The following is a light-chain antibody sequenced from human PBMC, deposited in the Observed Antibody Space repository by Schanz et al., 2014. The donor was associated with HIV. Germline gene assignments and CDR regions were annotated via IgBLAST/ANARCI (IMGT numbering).Light chain of an antibody. CDR1: QSVSKW. Sequence: DIQMTQSPSTLSASVGDRVTLSCRASQSVSKWLAWYQQKPGKAPKLLIQAASNLQGGVTSRFSGSGSGTEFTLTITSLQPDDFATYYCQQYDRFPTFGQGTKVE. J-gene: IGKJ1*01. CDR2: AAS. V-gene: IGKV1-5*03. CDR3: QQYDRFPT.